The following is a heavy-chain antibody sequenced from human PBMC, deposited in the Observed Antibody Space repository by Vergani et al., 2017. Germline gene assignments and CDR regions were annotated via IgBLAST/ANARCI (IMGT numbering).Heavy chain of an antibody. V-gene: IGHV3-15*01. CDR2: IKSKTDGGTT. Sequence: EVQLVESGGGLVKPGGSLRLSCAASGFTFSNAWMSWVRQAPGKGLEWVGRIKSKTDGGTTDYAAPVKGRFTISRDDSKNTLYLQMNSLKTEDTAVYYCTTRGRGTAMANFDYWGQGTLVTVSS. D-gene: IGHD5-18*01. CDR1: GFTFSNAW. CDR3: TTRGRGTAMANFDY. J-gene: IGHJ4*02.